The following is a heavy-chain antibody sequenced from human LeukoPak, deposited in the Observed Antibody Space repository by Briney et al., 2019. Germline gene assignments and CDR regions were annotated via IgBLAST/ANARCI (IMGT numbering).Heavy chain of an antibody. D-gene: IGHD5-12*01. CDR3: TKDLWLPSKNSIYYHYGMDV. Sequence: GGSLRLSCAASGLTFSSSAMSWVRQAPGKGLEWVSQISGSGGTSHYADSVKGRFTISRDNSKNTLYLEMNSLRAEDTAVYYRTKDLWLPSKNSIYYHYGMDVWGQGTTVTVSS. J-gene: IGHJ6*02. V-gene: IGHV3-23*01. CDR1: GLTFSSSA. CDR2: ISGSGGTS.